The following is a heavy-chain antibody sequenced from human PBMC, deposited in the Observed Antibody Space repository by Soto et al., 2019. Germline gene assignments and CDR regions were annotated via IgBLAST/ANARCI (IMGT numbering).Heavy chain of an antibody. CDR2: INPKSAAT. CDR1: GYSVSDYF. J-gene: IGHJ6*02. Sequence: ASVKVSCKASGYSVSDYFIQWVRQAPGQGLEWVAWINPKSAATNYAKKFQGRVSLTWDTSFSTAYMELTRLRPDDTAVYYRARIKWGLDYYNGMDVWGQGTTVTVSS. D-gene: IGHD1-26*01. V-gene: IGHV1-2*02. CDR3: ARIKWGLDYYNGMDV.